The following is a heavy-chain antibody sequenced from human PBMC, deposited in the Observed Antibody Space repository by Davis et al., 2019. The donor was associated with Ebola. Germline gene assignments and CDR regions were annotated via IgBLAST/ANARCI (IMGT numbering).Heavy chain of an antibody. J-gene: IGHJ6*04. CDR3: AREEIVVVVAATGYYYGMDV. CDR2: ISAYNGNT. CDR1: GYTFTSYG. Sequence: ASVKVSCKASGYTFTSYGISWVRQAPGQGLEWMGWISAYNGNTNYAQKLQGRVTMTRDTSTSTVYMELSSLRSEDTAVYYCAREEIVVVVAATGYYYGMDVWGKGTTVTVSS. D-gene: IGHD2-15*01. V-gene: IGHV1-18*04.